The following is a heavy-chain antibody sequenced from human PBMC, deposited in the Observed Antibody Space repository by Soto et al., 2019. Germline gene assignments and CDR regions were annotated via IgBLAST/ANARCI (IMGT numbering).Heavy chain of an antibody. CDR3: AKDSSSSWYGSFDY. J-gene: IGHJ4*02. Sequence: GSLRLSCAVSGFTFSSHSMNWVRQSSGKGLEWVSFITTSSESKYYTDSVKGRFTLSRDNSTNTLNFQMNSLRGEDTAVYYSAKDSSSSWYGSFDYWGQGTLVTVYS. V-gene: IGHV3-21*01. CDR2: ITTSSESK. D-gene: IGHD6-13*01. CDR1: GFTFSSHS.